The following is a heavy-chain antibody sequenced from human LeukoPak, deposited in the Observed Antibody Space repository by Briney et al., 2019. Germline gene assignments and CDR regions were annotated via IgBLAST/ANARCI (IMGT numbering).Heavy chain of an antibody. D-gene: IGHD4-17*01. CDR2: ISAYNGNT. J-gene: IGHJ4*02. CDR3: AGVSVDPSPTTYGIDY. CDR1: GYTFTSYG. V-gene: IGHV1-18*01. Sequence: ASVKVSCKASGYTFTSYGISWVRQAPGQGLEWMGWISAYNGNTNYAQKFQGRVTMTRDTSISTAYMELSRLRSDDTAVYYCAGVSVDPSPTTYGIDYWGQGTLVTVSS.